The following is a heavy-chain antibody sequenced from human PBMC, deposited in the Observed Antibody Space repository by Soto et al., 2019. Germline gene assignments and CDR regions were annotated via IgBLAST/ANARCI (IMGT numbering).Heavy chain of an antibody. CDR3: ARSSSSWYDY. CDR2: INPNNGGT. Sequence: ASVKVSCKASGYTFTSYAMHWVRQAPGQGLEWMGWINPNNGGTNYAQKFQGWVTMTRDTSISTAYMELSRLRSDDTAVYYCARSSSSWYDYWGQGTLVTVSS. CDR1: GYTFTSYA. V-gene: IGHV1-2*04. J-gene: IGHJ4*02. D-gene: IGHD6-13*01.